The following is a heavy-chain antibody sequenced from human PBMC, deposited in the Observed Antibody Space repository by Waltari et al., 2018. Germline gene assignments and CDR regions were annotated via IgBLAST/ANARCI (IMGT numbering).Heavy chain of an antibody. J-gene: IGHJ4*02. CDR1: GGTFSSDA. CDR3: ARDRGPIIAVAGTFDY. V-gene: IGHV1-69*01. D-gene: IGHD6-19*01. CDR2: IIPIFGTA. Sequence: QVQLVQSGAEVKKPGSSVKVSCKASGGTFSSDATRWLRRAPGQGLDGMGGIIPIFGTANYAQKFQGRVTITADESTSTAYMELSSLRSEDTAVYYCARDRGPIIAVAGTFDYWGQGTLVTVSS.